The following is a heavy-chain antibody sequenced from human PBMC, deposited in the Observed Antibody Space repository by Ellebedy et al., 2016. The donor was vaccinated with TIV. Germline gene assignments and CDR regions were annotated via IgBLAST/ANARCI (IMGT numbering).Heavy chain of an antibody. CDR1: GFTFDDYA. CDR3: AKGVRSLWFGESVDY. CDR2: ISWNSGSI. J-gene: IGHJ4*02. Sequence: GGSLRLSXAASGFTFDDYAMHWVRQAPGKGLEWVSGISWNSGSIGYADSVKGRFTISRDNAKNSLYLQMNSLRAEDTALYYCAKGVRSLWFGESVDYWGQGTLVTVSS. D-gene: IGHD3-10*01. V-gene: IGHV3-9*01.